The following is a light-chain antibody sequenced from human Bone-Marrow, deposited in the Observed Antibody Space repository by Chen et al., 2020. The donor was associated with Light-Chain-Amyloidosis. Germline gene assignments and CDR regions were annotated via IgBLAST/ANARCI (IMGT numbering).Light chain of an antibody. J-gene: IGKJ4*01. CDR1: QSVSSN. Sequence: EIMMTQSPATLSVSPGERATLSCRASQSVSSNVAWYQQKPGQAPRLLIYDASTRATGIPARFSGSGSGTEFTLTISSLQSEDFAVYYCQQYNNWPPLFGGGTKVEIK. V-gene: IGKV3-15*01. CDR2: DAS. CDR3: QQYNNWPPL.